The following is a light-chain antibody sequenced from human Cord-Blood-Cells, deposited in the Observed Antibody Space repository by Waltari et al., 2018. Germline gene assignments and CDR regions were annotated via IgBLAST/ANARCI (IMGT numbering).Light chain of an antibody. CDR3: QQYGSSPFT. J-gene: IGKJ3*01. CDR1: QSVNSSY. CDR2: GAS. V-gene: IGKV3-20*01. Sequence: EIVLTQSPGTLSLYPGERTTVSCRASQSVNSSYLAWYQQKPGQAPRLLIYGASSRATGIPDRFSGSGSGTDFTLTISRLEPEDFAVYYCQQYGSSPFTFGPGTKVDIK.